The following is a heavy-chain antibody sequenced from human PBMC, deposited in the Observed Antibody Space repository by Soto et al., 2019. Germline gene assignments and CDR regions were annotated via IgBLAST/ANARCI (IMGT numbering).Heavy chain of an antibody. CDR3: ARESGTIFGVVTYYYYYYGMDV. V-gene: IGHV3-7*03. CDR1: GFTFSSYW. CDR2: IKQDGSEK. Sequence: GGSLRLSCAASGFTFSSYWMNWVRQAPGKGLEWVANIKQDGSEKYYVDSVKGRFTISRDNAKNSLYLQMNSLRAEDTAVYYCARESGTIFGVVTYYYYYYGMDVWGQGTTVTVSS. J-gene: IGHJ6*02. D-gene: IGHD3-3*01.